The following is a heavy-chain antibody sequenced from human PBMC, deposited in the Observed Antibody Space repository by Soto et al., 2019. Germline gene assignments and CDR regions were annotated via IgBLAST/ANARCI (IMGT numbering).Heavy chain of an antibody. V-gene: IGHV4-59*08. J-gene: IGHJ4*02. Sequence: SETLSLTCTVSGGSISCYYWSWFRQPPGKGLEWIGYIYYSGTTNYNPSLKIRVTISVDRPKNHFSLKMDSVTAAGTAVYYCTRHGGFYQALDSWGQGVLVTVSS. CDR2: IYYSGTT. D-gene: IGHD3-22*01. CDR3: TRHGGFYQALDS. CDR1: GGSISCYY.